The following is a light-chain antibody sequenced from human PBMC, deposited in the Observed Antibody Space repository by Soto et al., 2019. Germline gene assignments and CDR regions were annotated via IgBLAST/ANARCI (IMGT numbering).Light chain of an antibody. V-gene: IGKV1-39*01. Sequence: IQLTQSPSSLSASVGDRVTITCRASQGISSYLAWYQQKPGKAPKLLIYAASTLQSGVPSRFSGSGGGTDFTLSISCVQPEDFATYFCQQSYMDPITFGQGTRREIK. CDR2: AAS. CDR3: QQSYMDPIT. CDR1: QGISSY. J-gene: IGKJ5*01.